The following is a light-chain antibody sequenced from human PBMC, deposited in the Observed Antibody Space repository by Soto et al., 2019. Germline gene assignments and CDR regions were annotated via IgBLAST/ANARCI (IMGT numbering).Light chain of an antibody. Sequence: EIVLTQSPGTLSLSLGERATLSCRASQFVSSFYLGWYQQKPGQAPRLLIYDTSTRATGIPDRFSGSGSGTDFTLTISRLEPEDFAVYYCHHYGSSRTFGQGTKVDIK. J-gene: IGKJ1*01. CDR2: DTS. CDR1: QFVSSFY. CDR3: HHYGSSRT. V-gene: IGKV3-20*01.